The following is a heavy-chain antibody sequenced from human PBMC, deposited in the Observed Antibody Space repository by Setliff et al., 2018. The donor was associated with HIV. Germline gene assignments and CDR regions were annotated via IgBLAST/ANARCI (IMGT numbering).Heavy chain of an antibody. D-gene: IGHD3-22*01. Sequence: SETLSLTCAVSGYSISSGYYWGWIRQPPGKGLQWIGSIYHSGGTYYNPSLKSRVTMSVDTSKNQFSLKLTSVTAADTAVYYCARDFVHLTNYYDSDRYVYWGQGTLVTV. V-gene: IGHV4-38-2*02. J-gene: IGHJ4*02. CDR2: IYHSGGT. CDR1: GYSISSGYY. CDR3: ARDFVHLTNYYDSDRYVY.